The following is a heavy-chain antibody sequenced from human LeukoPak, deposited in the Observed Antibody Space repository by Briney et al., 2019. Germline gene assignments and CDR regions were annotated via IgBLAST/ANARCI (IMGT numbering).Heavy chain of an antibody. CDR2: MSYVGSNT. Sequence: RKSLRLSCAASGFTFSTYPMHWVRQAPGKGLEWVAVMSYVGSNTYYADSVKGRFTISRDNSKNTLYVQMNSLRAEDTAVYYCAREDSSGHFDYWGQGTLVTVSS. V-gene: IGHV3-30-3*01. CDR3: AREDSSGHFDY. D-gene: IGHD6-25*01. CDR1: GFTFSTYP. J-gene: IGHJ4*02.